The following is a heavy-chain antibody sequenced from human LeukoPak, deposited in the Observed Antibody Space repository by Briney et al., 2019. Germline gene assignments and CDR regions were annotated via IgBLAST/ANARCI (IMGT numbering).Heavy chain of an antibody. D-gene: IGHD2-15*01. V-gene: IGHV3-33*01. CDR3: ARVVSGGSCCAGEFDY. J-gene: IGHJ4*02. CDR2: IWYDGSNK. CDR1: GFTFSSYG. Sequence: PGGSLRLSCAASGFTFSSYGMHWVRQAPGKGLEWVAVIWYDGSNKYYADSVKGRFTISRDNSKNTLYLQMNSLRAEDTAVYYCARVVSGGSCCAGEFDYWGQGTLVTVSS.